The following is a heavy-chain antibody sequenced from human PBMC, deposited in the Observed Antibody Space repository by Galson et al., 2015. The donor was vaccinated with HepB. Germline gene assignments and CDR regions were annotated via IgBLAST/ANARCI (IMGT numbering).Heavy chain of an antibody. V-gene: IGHV3-15*01. CDR1: GFTFSTAW. J-gene: IGHJ4*02. Sequence: SLRLSCAASGFTFSTAWMSWVRQAPGKGLEWIGRIKSKTDGGATDYAAPVKGRFTISRDDSKNTLSLQLNSLNTEDTAVYFCTTLVPTPRWVPYWGQGTLVTVSS. CDR2: IKSKTDGGAT. CDR3: TTLVPTPRWVPY. D-gene: IGHD2-2*01.